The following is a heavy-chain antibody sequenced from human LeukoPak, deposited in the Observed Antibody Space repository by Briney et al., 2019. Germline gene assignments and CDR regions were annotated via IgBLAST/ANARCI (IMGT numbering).Heavy chain of an antibody. CDR2: ISTYNGNT. J-gene: IGHJ3*02. CDR3: ARDRSPMVRGVPYAFDI. V-gene: IGHV1-18*01. Sequence: ASVTVSCKASGYTFTKYGITWVRQAPGQGLEWMGWISTYNGNTNYAQKFQGWVTMTRDTSISTAYMELSRLRSDDTAVYYCARDRSPMVRGVPYAFDIWGQGTMVTVSS. CDR1: GYTFTKYG. D-gene: IGHD3-10*01.